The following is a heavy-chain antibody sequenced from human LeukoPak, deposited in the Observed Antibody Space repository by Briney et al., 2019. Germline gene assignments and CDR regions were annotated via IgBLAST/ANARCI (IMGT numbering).Heavy chain of an antibody. CDR3: ARGPYSYDSSGAFDI. D-gene: IGHD3-22*01. CDR2: INHSGST. J-gene: IGHJ3*02. V-gene: IGHV4-34*01. CDR1: GGSFSGYY. Sequence: SETLSLTCAVYGGSFSGYYWSWLRQPPGKGLEWIGEINHSGSTNYNPSLKSRVTISVDTSKNQFSLKLSSVTAADTAVYFCARGPYSYDSSGAFDIWGQGTMVAVSS.